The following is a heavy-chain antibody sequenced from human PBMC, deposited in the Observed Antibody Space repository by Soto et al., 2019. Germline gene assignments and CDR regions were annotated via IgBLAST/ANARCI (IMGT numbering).Heavy chain of an antibody. CDR3: VRAGYYDSSGYGFFDY. CDR1: GGSISSGGYY. Sequence: SETLSLTCTVSGGSISSGGYYWSWIRQHPGKGLEWIGYIYYSGSTYYNPSLKSRVTISVDTSKYQFSLKLSSVTAADTAVYFCVRAGYYDSSGYGFFDYWGQGTLVTVSS. V-gene: IGHV4-31*03. J-gene: IGHJ4*02. CDR2: IYYSGST. D-gene: IGHD3-22*01.